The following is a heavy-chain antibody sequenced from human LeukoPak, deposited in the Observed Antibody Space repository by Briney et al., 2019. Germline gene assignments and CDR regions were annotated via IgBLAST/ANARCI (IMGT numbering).Heavy chain of an antibody. V-gene: IGHV3-74*01. CDR1: GFTFSSYW. J-gene: IGHJ3*01. CDR2: INSDGSST. D-gene: IGHD6-13*01. Sequence: PGGSLRLSCAASGFTFSSYWMHWVRQAPGKGLVWVSRINSDGSSTIYADSVKGRCTISRDNAKNTLYLQMNSLSAEDTAVYYCAGGISATGGGWGQGTMVTVSS. CDR3: AGGISATGGG.